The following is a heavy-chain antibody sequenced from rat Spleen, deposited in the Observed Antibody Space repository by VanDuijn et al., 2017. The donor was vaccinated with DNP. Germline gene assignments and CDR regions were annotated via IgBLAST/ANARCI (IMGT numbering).Heavy chain of an antibody. Sequence: QVQLKESGPGLVQPSQTLSLTCAVSGFSLTSYTVNWVRQPPGKGLEWIASMSSGGSTYYNSALKSRLSITKDTSKSQVFLKMHSLQTEDTATYYCAGSPESSYIYLPWAYWGQGTLVTVSS. V-gene: IGHV2-6*01. CDR2: MSSGGST. CDR3: AGSPESSYIYLPWAY. J-gene: IGHJ3*01. CDR1: GFSLTSYT. D-gene: IGHD1-2*01.